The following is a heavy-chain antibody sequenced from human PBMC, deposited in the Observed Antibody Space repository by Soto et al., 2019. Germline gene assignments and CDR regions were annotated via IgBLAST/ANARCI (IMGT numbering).Heavy chain of an antibody. J-gene: IGHJ4*02. CDR3: AKDLGWQLLWGGVDY. CDR1: GFTFDDYA. CDR2: ISWNSGSI. Sequence: EVQLVESGGGLVQPGRSLRLSCAASGFTFDDYAMHWVRQAPGKGLEWVSGISWNSGSIGYADSVKGRFTISRDNAKNSLYLQMNRLRAEDTALYYCAKDLGWQLLWGGVDYWGQGTLVTVS. V-gene: IGHV3-9*01. D-gene: IGHD2-2*01.